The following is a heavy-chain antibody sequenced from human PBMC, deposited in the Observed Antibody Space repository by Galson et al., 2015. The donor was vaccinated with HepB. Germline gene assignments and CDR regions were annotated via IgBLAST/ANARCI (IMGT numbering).Heavy chain of an antibody. CDR2: IRYDGSNK. D-gene: IGHD3-10*01. CDR1: GFTFSSYG. Sequence: SLRLSCAASGFTFSSYGMHWVRQAPGKGLEWVASIRYDGSNKYYADSVKGRFTISRDNSKNTLYLQMNSLRAEDTAVYYCAKGLLWFGETTAPLDYWGQGTLVTVSS. CDR3: AKGLLWFGETTAPLDY. J-gene: IGHJ4*02. V-gene: IGHV3-30*02.